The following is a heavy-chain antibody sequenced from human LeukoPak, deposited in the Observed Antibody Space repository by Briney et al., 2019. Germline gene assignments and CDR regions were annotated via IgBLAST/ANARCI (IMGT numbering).Heavy chain of an antibody. J-gene: IGHJ5*02. D-gene: IGHD2-15*01. CDR1: GGSISSSDYY. V-gene: IGHV4-39*07. CDR2: ISHGGTT. Sequence: SETLSLTCTVSGGSISSSDYYWGWIRQPPGKGLEWIGEISHGGTTNYNPSLKSRVTISVDKSKNQFSLKLSSVTAADTAVYYCAGGNWFDPWGQGTLVTVSS. CDR3: AGGNWFDP.